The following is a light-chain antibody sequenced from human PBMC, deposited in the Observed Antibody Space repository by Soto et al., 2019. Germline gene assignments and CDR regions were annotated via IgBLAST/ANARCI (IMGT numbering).Light chain of an antibody. CDR2: EVS. CDR1: SRDIGGYNL. J-gene: IGLJ3*02. V-gene: IGLV2-23*02. Sequence: QSVLTQPASVSGSLGQSISISCTGTSRDIGGYNLVSWYQQYPGKAPKLMILEVSERPSGVSNRFSGSKSGDTASLTISGLQAEDEADYYCCSYAGSGKVVFGGGTKLTVL. CDR3: CSYAGSGKVV.